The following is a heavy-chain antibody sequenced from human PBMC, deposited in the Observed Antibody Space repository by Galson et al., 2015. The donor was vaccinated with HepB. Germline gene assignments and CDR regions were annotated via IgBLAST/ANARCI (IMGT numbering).Heavy chain of an antibody. CDR3: AKARGVSIAAADY. Sequence: SLRLSCAASGFTFSSYAMRWVRQAPRKGLEWVSTISGSGVSTYYADSVKGRFTISRDNSKNTLYLQINSLRVEGTAVYYCAKARGVSIAAADYWGQGTLVTVSS. CDR2: ISGSGVST. J-gene: IGHJ4*02. CDR1: GFTFSSYA. D-gene: IGHD6-13*01. V-gene: IGHV3-23*01.